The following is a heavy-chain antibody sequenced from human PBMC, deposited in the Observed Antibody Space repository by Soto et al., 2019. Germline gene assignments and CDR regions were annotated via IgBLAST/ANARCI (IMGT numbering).Heavy chain of an antibody. D-gene: IGHD3-3*01. CDR2: ISGSGGST. Sequence: EVQLLESGGGLVQPGGSLRLSCAASGFTFSSYAMSWVRQAPGKGLEWVSAISGSGGSTYYADSVKGRFTIARDNSKNPLYLQMNNLRAEDTAVYDCAKDLEWPGWFDPWGQGTLVTVSS. CDR1: GFTFSSYA. V-gene: IGHV3-23*01. CDR3: AKDLEWPGWFDP. J-gene: IGHJ5*02.